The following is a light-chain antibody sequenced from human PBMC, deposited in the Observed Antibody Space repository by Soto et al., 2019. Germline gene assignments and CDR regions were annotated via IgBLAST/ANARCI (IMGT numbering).Light chain of an antibody. J-gene: IGLJ1*01. CDR1: STNVGAYIF. CDR2: DII. V-gene: IGLV2-14*03. CDR3: VSVTTSRSHV. Sequence: QSVLTQPPSVSGAPGQSVTISCTGTSTNVGAYIFVSWYQQHPGKAPKLLIYDIINRPSGVSNRFSGSKSGNTASLTISGLHAEDEADYYCVSVTTSRSHVFGTGTKLTVL.